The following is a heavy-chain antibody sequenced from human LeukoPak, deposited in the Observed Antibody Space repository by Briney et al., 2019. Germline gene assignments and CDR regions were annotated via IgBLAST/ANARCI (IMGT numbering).Heavy chain of an antibody. Sequence: SETLSLTCAVYGGSFSGYYWSWIRQPPGKGLEWIGEINHSGSTNYNPSLKSRVTISVDTSKNQFSLKLSSVTAADTAVYYCARIQRQLSTQLDYWGQGTLVTVSS. CDR1: GGSFSGYY. CDR3: ARIQRQLSTQLDY. J-gene: IGHJ4*02. CDR2: INHSGST. V-gene: IGHV4-34*01. D-gene: IGHD6-13*01.